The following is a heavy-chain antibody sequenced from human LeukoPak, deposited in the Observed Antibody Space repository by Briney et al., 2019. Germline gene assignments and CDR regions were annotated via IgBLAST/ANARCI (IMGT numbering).Heavy chain of an antibody. V-gene: IGHV4-30-2*01. D-gene: IGHD4-17*01. J-gene: IGHJ5*02. Sequence: SETLSLACTVSGGSISSGGYYWSWIRQPPGKGLEWIGYIYHSGSTYYNPSLKSRVTISVDRSKNQFSLKLSSVTAADTAVYYCARESVIFYDYGDPQGWFDPWGQGTLVTVSS. CDR2: IYHSGST. CDR1: GGSISSGGYY. CDR3: ARESVIFYDYGDPQGWFDP.